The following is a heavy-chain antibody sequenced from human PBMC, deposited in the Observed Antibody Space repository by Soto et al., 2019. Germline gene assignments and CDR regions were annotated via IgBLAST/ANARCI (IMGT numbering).Heavy chain of an antibody. V-gene: IGHV3-9*01. CDR3: AKVVSSTRNDYFDY. D-gene: IGHD2-2*01. CDR1: GFTFDDYA. J-gene: IGHJ4*02. Sequence: EVQLVESGGGLVQPGRPLSHSCVASGFTFDDYAIHCVRQVPGKGLEWVSGLNWNRGHIGYADSVKGRFTIPKDKADNTLYLQMGSVKPEDTALYYCAKVVSSTRNDYFDYWGQGSLVTVSS. CDR2: LNWNRGHI.